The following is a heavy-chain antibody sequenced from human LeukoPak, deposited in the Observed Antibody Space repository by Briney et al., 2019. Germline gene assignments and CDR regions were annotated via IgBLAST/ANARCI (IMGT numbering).Heavy chain of an antibody. D-gene: IGHD3-3*01. V-gene: IGHV4-4*02. CDR2: IYHSGST. CDR3: ARDLLEWPDAFDI. J-gene: IGHJ3*02. CDR1: GGSISSSNW. Sequence: PSGTLSLTCAVSGGSISSSNWWSWVRQPPGKGLEWTGEIYHSGSTNYNPSLKSRVTISVDKSKNQFSLKLSSVTAADTAVYYCARDLLEWPDAFDIWGQGTMVTVSS.